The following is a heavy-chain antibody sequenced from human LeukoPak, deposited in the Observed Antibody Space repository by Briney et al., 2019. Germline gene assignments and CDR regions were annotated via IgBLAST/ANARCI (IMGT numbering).Heavy chain of an antibody. J-gene: IGHJ6*02. CDR2: ISHDGSNK. CDR1: GFTFSSYA. D-gene: IGHD4-17*01. CDR3: ARDTVTAYYYGMDV. Sequence: GGSLRPSCIVSGFTFSSYAMHWVRQAPGKGLEWVAVISHDGSNKYYADSVKGRFTISRDKSKNTLYLQMNNLRAEDTAVYYCARDTVTAYYYGMDVWGQGTTVTVSS. V-gene: IGHV3-30-3*01.